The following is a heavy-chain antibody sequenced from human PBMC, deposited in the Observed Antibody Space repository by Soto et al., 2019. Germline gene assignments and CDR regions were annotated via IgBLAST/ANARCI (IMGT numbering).Heavy chain of an antibody. V-gene: IGHV3-15*01. CDR3: TTAAGGMWGADY. CDR2: VKSRSDGGTT. J-gene: IGHJ4*02. D-gene: IGHD1-26*01. Sequence: EVRLVESGGGLVKPGGSLRLSCAASGFTFRNVWMSWVRQAPGKGLEWVGRVKSRSDGGTTDYAAPVKGRFTVSRDDSQSTLSPQMYSLKIEDSAVYFCTTAAGGMWGADYWGQGTPVTVSS. CDR1: GFTFRNVW.